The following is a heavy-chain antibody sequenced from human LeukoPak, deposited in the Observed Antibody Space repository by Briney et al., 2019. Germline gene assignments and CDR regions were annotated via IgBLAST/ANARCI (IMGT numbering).Heavy chain of an antibody. CDR1: GYTFTGYY. CDR3: ARGGKYCSSTSCYRASQWFDP. V-gene: IGHV1-2*02. D-gene: IGHD2-2*01. CDR2: INPNSGGT. J-gene: IGHJ5*02. Sequence: ASVKVSCKASGYTFTGYYMHWVRQAPGQGLEWMGWINPNSGGTNYAQKFQGRVTMTRDTSISTAYMELSRLRSDDTAVYYCARGGKYCSSTSCYRASQWFDPWGQGTLVTVSS.